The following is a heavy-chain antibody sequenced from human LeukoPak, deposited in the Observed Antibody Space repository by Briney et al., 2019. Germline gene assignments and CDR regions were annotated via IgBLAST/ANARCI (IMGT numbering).Heavy chain of an antibody. CDR2: ISDSGGST. D-gene: IGHD2-2*01. Sequence: PGGSLRLSCAASGFTFSSYAMSWVRQAPGKGLEWVSTISDSGGSTYYADSVEGRFTISRDNSKNTVYLQMNSLRVEDTAVYYCTKGGLMSRRYYFDYWGQGTLVTVSS. CDR1: GFTFSSYA. V-gene: IGHV3-23*01. J-gene: IGHJ4*02. CDR3: TKGGLMSRRYYFDY.